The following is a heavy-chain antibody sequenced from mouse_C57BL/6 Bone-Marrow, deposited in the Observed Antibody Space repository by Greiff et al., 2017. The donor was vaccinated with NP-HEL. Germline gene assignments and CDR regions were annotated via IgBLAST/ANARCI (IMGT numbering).Heavy chain of an antibody. D-gene: IGHD1-1*01. CDR3: VWGGYCGSSLDY. Sequence: EVQLQQSGPELVKPGASVKISCKASGYTFTDYYMNWVKQSHGQSLEWIGDINPNNGGTSYNQKFKGKATLTVDTSSSTAYMELRSLTSEDTAVYYGVWGGYCGSSLDYWGQGTTPTVSS. J-gene: IGHJ2*01. CDR2: INPNNGGT. V-gene: IGHV1-26*01. CDR1: GYTFTDYY.